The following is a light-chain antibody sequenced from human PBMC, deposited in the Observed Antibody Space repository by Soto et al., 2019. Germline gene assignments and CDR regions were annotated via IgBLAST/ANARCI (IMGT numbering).Light chain of an antibody. J-gene: IGKJ2*01. Sequence: DIQMTQSPSTLSVSVGDRVNITCRASQSISTWLAWYQQKPGKAPNLLIYKASTLQSGFPSRFSGSGSGTEFTLTISSLQPDDFATYSCQQYSAYPYTFGQGTKVEIK. CDR2: KAS. V-gene: IGKV1-5*03. CDR3: QQYSAYPYT. CDR1: QSISTW.